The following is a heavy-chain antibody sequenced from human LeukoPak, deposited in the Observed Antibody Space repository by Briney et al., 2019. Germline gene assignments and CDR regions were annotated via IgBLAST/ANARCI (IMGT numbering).Heavy chain of an antibody. J-gene: IGHJ4*02. D-gene: IGHD6-6*01. CDR3: ARQTASPIKNDY. V-gene: IGHV4-39*01. Sequence: PSETLSLTCTVSGVSISSSSYYWGWIRQPPGKGLEWIVSIYYSGSTYYNPYLKSRITISVDTSKNQFPLNISSVTAADTAVYYFARQTASPIKNDYWGQGTLVTVSS. CDR2: IYYSGST. CDR1: GVSISSSSYY.